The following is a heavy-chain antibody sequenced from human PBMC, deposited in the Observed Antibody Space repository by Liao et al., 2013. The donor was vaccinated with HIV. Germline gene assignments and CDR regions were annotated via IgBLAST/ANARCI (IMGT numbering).Heavy chain of an antibody. CDR1: GGSISSGSYY. Sequence: QVQLQESGPGLVKPSETLPLTCTVSGGSISSGSYYWSWIRQPAGKGLEWIGRIYTSGSTNYNPSLKSRVTISVDTSKNQFSLKLSSVTAADTAVYFCAREITGGFGYYFDYWGQGTLVTVSS. J-gene: IGHJ4*02. CDR2: IYTSGST. V-gene: IGHV4-61*02. CDR3: AREITGGFGYYFDY. D-gene: IGHD1-20*01.